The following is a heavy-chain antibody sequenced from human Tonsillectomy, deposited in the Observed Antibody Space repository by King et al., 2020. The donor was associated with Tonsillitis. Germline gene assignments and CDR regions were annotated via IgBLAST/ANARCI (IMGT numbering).Heavy chain of an antibody. J-gene: IGHJ4*02. V-gene: IGHV3-21*01. D-gene: IGHD3-10*01. CDR2: ISSSSSYI. Sequence: VQLVESGGGLVKPGGSLRLSCAASGFTFSSYSMNWVRQAPGKGLEWVSSISSSSSYIYYADSVKGRFTISRDNDKNSLYLKMNSLRAEDTAVYYCARDGEYYYRSGSYYTFDYWGQGTLVTVSS. CDR1: GFTFSSYS. CDR3: ARDGEYYYRSGSYYTFDY.